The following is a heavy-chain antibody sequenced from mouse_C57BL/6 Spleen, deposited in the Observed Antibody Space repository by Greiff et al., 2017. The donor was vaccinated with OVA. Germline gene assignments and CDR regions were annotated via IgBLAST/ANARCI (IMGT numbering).Heavy chain of an antibody. CDR3: ARHDSSGYGFAY. Sequence: QVQLQQSGPGLVAPSQSLSITCTVSGFSLTSYGVHWVRQPPGKGLEWLVVIWSDGSTTYNSALKSRLSISKDNSKSQVFLKMNSLQTDDTAMYYCARHDSSGYGFAYWGQGTLVTVSA. J-gene: IGHJ3*01. V-gene: IGHV2-6-1*01. CDR1: GFSLTSYG. CDR2: IWSDGST. D-gene: IGHD3-2*02.